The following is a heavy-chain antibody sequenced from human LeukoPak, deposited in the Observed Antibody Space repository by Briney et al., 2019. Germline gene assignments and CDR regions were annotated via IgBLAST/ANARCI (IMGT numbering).Heavy chain of an antibody. D-gene: IGHD3-9*01. CDR1: GFTFSSYG. Sequence: GGSLRLSCAASGFTFSSYGMHGVGQAPGKGLEGVAVIWYDGSNKYYADSVKGRFTISRDNSKNTLYLQMNSLRAEDTAVYYCARDYDILTGPYYYMDVWGKGTTVTVSS. CDR3: ARDYDILTGPYYYMDV. CDR2: IWYDGSNK. V-gene: IGHV3-33*01. J-gene: IGHJ6*03.